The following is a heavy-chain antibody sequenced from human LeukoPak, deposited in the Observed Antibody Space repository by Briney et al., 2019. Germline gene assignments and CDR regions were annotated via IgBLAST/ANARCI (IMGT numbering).Heavy chain of an antibody. D-gene: IGHD3-10*01. CDR1: GFTFSNYC. Sequence: GGSLRLSCAAAGFTFSNYCMNWVRQAPGKWLGWVSFTDTSGKYIYYGDSVKGRFTISRDNAKNLVFLQMNGLRAEDTAVYYCARGRSITLLRGVAMSDGFDIWGQGAMVAVSS. V-gene: IGHV3-21*01. CDR3: ARGRSITLLRGVAMSDGFDI. CDR2: TDTSGKYI. J-gene: IGHJ3*02.